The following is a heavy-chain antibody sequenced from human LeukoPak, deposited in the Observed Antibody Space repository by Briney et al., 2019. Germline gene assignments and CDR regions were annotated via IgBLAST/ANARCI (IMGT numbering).Heavy chain of an antibody. CDR3: ARVREDYGDYPLEGAFDI. CDR2: INPNSGGT. D-gene: IGHD4-17*01. Sequence: ASVKVSCKASGYTFTGYYMHWVRQAPGQGLEWMGWINPNSGGTNYEQKFQGRVTMTRDTSITTAYMELSRLRSDDTALYYCARVREDYGDYPLEGAFDIWGQGTMVTVSS. J-gene: IGHJ3*02. V-gene: IGHV1-2*02. CDR1: GYTFTGYY.